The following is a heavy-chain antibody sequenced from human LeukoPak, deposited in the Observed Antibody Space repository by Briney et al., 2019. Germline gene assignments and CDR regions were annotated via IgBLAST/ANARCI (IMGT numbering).Heavy chain of an antibody. D-gene: IGHD3-10*01. J-gene: IGHJ4*02. CDR1: GGSISSGGYY. Sequence: SQTLSLTCTVSGGSISSGGYYWSWIRQHPGKGLEWIGYIYYSGSTYYNPSLKSRVTISVDTSKNQFSLKLSSVTAADTAVYYCARVALIRGVIIRNFDYWGQGTLVTVSS. CDR2: IYYSGST. CDR3: ARVALIRGVIIRNFDY. V-gene: IGHV4-31*03.